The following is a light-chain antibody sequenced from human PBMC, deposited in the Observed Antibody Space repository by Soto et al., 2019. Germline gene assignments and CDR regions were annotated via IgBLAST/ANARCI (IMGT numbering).Light chain of an antibody. CDR3: QQRSRGLT. CDR1: QSISSY. J-gene: IGKJ4*01. V-gene: IGKV3-11*01. CDR2: DAS. Sequence: EIVLTQSPATLSLSPGESATLSCRASQSISSYLAWYQQKPGQAPRLLIYDASNRATGIPDRFSGSWSGTDFTLTISSLEAEDCAVYYCQQRSRGLTFGGGTKVEIK.